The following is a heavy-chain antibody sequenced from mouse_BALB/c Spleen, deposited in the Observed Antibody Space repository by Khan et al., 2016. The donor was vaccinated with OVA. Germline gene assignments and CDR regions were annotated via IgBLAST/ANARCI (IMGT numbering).Heavy chain of an antibody. D-gene: IGHD6-1*01. CDR1: GYTFTNYG. CDR3: ARHPTMSDVMVY. CDR2: INTYTGEP. Sequence: QIQLVQSGPELKKPGETVKISCKASGYTFTNYGMNWVKQAPGKGLKWMGWINTYTGEPTYTDDFKGRFAFSLETSASTAYLQIHNLKNEDTATLWCARHPTMSDVMVYGGKGTSVTVS. V-gene: IGHV9-3-1*01. J-gene: IGHJ4*01.